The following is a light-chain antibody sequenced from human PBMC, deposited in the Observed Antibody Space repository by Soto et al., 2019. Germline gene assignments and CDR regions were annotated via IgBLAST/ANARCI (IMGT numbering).Light chain of an antibody. Sequence: EIAMTQSPATLSVSPGERATLSCRASQSVSSNLAWYQQKPGQAPRLLIYGASTRATGIPARFSGSGSGTEFTLTISSLQSEDFAVYYCQQYNNWLRTFGGGTKVEIK. CDR2: GAS. V-gene: IGKV3-15*01. CDR1: QSVSSN. CDR3: QQYNNWLRT. J-gene: IGKJ4*01.